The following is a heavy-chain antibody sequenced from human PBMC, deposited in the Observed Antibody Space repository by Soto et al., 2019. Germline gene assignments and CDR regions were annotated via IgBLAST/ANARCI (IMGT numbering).Heavy chain of an antibody. CDR3: ARSLVNGTYEAFDI. CDR1: GYNFNRYW. CDR2: IYPGEPDT. D-gene: IGHD6-13*01. V-gene: IGHV5-51*01. Sequence: GESLKISCKGSGYNFNRYWIGWVRQMPGKGLEWMGVIYPGEPDTRYSPSLQGQVTISADKFSSAAYLQWSSLQASVTATYYCARSLVNGTYEAFDIWGQGTMVTVSS. J-gene: IGHJ3*02.